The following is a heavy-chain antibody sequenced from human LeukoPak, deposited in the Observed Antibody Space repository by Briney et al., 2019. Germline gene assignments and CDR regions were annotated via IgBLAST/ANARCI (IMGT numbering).Heavy chain of an antibody. CDR3: ATHGSGTYYSFVS. Sequence: RASVKVSCKASGYTFTAYYIHWVRQAPGQGLEWMGWINPNNGGTNYAQKFQGRVTMTRDTFISTAYMELSSLRSDDTAVYYFATHGSGTYYSFVSWGQGTLVTVSS. V-gene: IGHV1-2*02. J-gene: IGHJ4*02. CDR2: INPNNGGT. CDR1: GYTFTAYY. D-gene: IGHD3-10*01.